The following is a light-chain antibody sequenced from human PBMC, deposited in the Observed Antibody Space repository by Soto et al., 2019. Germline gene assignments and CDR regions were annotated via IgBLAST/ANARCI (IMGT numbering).Light chain of an antibody. CDR3: QQYGSSPMYS. V-gene: IGKV3-20*01. Sequence: EIVLTQSPGTLSLSPGEGATLSCRASQSINSNVLAWYQHKVGQAPRLLIHAASIRATGIPDRFSGSGSGTDFTLTISRLEPEDFAVYYCQQYGSSPMYSFGQGTQLEIK. J-gene: IGKJ2*03. CDR1: QSINSNV. CDR2: AAS.